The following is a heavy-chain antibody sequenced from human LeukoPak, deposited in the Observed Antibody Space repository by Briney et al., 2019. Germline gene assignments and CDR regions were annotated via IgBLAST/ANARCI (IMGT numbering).Heavy chain of an antibody. D-gene: IGHD6-13*01. CDR1: GFTFSSYD. J-gene: IGHJ4*02. Sequence: GGSLRLSCAASGFTFSSYDMSWVRQAPGKGLEWVSAISGSGGSTYYADSVKGRFTISRDNSKNTLYLQMNSLRAEDTAVYYCAKDKLVYQQLVLGFDYWGQGTLVTVSS. CDR2: ISGSGGST. CDR3: AKDKLVYQQLVLGFDY. V-gene: IGHV3-23*01.